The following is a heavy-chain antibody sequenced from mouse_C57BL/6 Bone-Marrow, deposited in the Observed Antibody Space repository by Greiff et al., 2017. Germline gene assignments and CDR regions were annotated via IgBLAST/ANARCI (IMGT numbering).Heavy chain of an antibody. D-gene: IGHD1-1*01. CDR1: GYTFTSYW. V-gene: IGHV1-61*01. CDR3: ARRGYYYGSIYDAMDY. J-gene: IGHJ4*01. Sequence: QVQLQQPGAELVRPGSSVKLSCKASGYTFTSYWMDWVKQRPGQGLEWIGNIYPSDSETHYNQKFKDKATWTVDNSSSTAYMQLSSLTSEDSAVYYCARRGYYYGSIYDAMDYWGQGTSVTVSS. CDR2: IYPSDSET.